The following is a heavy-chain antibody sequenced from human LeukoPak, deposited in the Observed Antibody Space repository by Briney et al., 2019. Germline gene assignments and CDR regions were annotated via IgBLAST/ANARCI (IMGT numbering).Heavy chain of an antibody. CDR2: ISSSSSYI. Sequence: PGGSLRLSCAASGFTFSSYNMNWVRQAQGKWLEWVSSISSSSSYIYYADSVKGRFTISRDNAKNSLYLQMNSLRAEDTAVYYSARVPLRGSWYLTYWGQGTLVTVSS. V-gene: IGHV3-21*01. D-gene: IGHD6-13*01. CDR3: ARVPLRGSWYLTY. CDR1: GFTFSSYN. J-gene: IGHJ4*02.